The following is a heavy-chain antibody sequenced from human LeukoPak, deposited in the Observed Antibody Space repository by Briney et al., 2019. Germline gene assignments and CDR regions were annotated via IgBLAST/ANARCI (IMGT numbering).Heavy chain of an antibody. CDR1: GFTFSTFA. CDR2: IFPSGGEI. D-gene: IGHD5-12*01. J-gene: IGHJ5*02. Sequence: PGGSLRLSCAVSGFTFSTFAMIWVRQPPGKGLEWVSSIFPSGGEIHYADSVRSRFTISRDNSKNTLYMQMNSLRAADTAVYYCAKGLPYTGYDYWFDPWGQGTLVTVSS. CDR3: AKGLPYTGYDYWFDP. V-gene: IGHV3-23*01.